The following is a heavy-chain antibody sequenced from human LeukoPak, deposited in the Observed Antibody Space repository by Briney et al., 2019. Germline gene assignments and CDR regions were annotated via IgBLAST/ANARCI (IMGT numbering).Heavy chain of an antibody. CDR1: GYSISSGYY. CDR3: ARHTRPLYYFDN. J-gene: IGHJ4*02. D-gene: IGHD2-2*02. V-gene: IGHV4-38-2*01. Sequence: PSETLSLTCAVSGYSISSGYYWGWIRQPPGKGLEWIGSIYHSGSTYYNPSLKSRVTISVDTSKNQFSLKLSSVTAADTAVYYCARHTRPLYYFDNWGQGTLVTVSS. CDR2: IYHSGST.